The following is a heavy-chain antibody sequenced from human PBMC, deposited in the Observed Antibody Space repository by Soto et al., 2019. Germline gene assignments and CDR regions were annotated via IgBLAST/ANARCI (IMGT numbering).Heavy chain of an antibody. CDR2: TYYRSKWYN. J-gene: IGHJ6*02. CDR3: ARDSSGWDYYYYGMDV. CDR1: GGTVSSTSAS. V-gene: IGHV6-1*01. Sequence: SHALSLTCALPGGTVSSTSASPHRIKQSPSRDLEWMGRTYYRSKWYNDYAVSVKSRITINPDTSKNQFSLQLNSVTPEDTAVYYCARDSSGWDYYYYGMDVWGQGTTVTVSS. D-gene: IGHD6-19*01.